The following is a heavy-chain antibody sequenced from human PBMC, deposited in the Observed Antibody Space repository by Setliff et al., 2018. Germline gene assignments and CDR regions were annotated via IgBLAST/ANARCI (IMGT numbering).Heavy chain of an antibody. V-gene: IGHV4-39*07. CDR2: IYYSWST. D-gene: IGHD3-3*01. CDR3: ARRETYYNFWSGYYAY. Sequence: PSETLSLTCTVSGGSISSSSYYWGWIRQPPGKGLEWIGSIYYSWSTYYNPSLKSRVTISVDTSKNQFSLKLSSVTAADTAVYYCARRETYYNFWSGYYAYWGQGTLVTVSS. J-gene: IGHJ4*02. CDR1: GGSISSSSYY.